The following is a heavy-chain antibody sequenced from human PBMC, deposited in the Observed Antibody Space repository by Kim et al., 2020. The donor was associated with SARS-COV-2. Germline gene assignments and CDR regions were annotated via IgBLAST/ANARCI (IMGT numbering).Heavy chain of an antibody. J-gene: IGHJ6*02. CDR3: ARDSWGGTDNTAPNYYGMDV. D-gene: IGHD3-16*01. CDR2: IYYSGST. Sequence: SETLSLTCTVSGGSISSYYWSWIRQPPGKGLEWIGYIYYSGSTNYNPSLKSRVTISVDTSKNQFSLKLSSVTAADTAVYYCARDSWGGTDNTAPNYYGMDVWGQGTTVTVSS. CDR1: GGSISSYY. V-gene: IGHV4-59*01.